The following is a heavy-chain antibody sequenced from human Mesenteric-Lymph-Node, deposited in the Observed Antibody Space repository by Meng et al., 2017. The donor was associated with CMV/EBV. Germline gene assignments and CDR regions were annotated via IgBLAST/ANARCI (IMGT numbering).Heavy chain of an antibody. V-gene: IGHV1-46*01. CDR3: ARGGGGYNYGYRGDY. CDR1: GYGFTSYY. CDR2: IYPSGGST. J-gene: IGHJ4*02. Sequence: ASVKVSCKASGYGFTSYYMHWVRQAPGQGLEWMGIIYPSGGSTNYAQKFQGRVTMVRDTSTSTVYMELSSLRSEDTAVYYCARGGGGYNYGYRGDYWGQGTLVTVSS. D-gene: IGHD5-18*01.